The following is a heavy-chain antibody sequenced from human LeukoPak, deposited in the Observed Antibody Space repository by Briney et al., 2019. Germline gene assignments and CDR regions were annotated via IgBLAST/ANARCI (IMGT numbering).Heavy chain of an antibody. D-gene: IGHD2-8*01. J-gene: IGHJ4*02. V-gene: IGHV3-53*01. CDR1: GFTVSTYY. CDR3: ARGPGYCTSSTCIIYFDC. CDR2: IYSSGST. Sequence: GGSLRLSCAASGFTVSTYYMTWVRQAPGKGLECVSVIYSSGSTYYADSVKGRLTVSRDNSKNTLYLQMSSLRAEDTAMYYCARGPGYCTSSTCIIYFDCWGQGTLVTVSS.